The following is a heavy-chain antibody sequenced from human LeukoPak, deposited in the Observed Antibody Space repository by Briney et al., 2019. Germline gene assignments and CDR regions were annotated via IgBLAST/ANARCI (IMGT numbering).Heavy chain of an antibody. Sequence: GGSLRLSCAASGFTFSSYAMHWVRQAPGKGLEWVAVISYDGSNEYYADSVKGRFTISRDNSKNTLYLQMNSLRAEDTAVYYCARDWGYTGIGPLLDPWGQGTLVTVSS. CDR1: GFTFSSYA. J-gene: IGHJ5*02. CDR3: ARDWGYTGIGPLLDP. CDR2: ISYDGSNE. V-gene: IGHV3-30-3*01. D-gene: IGHD3-16*01.